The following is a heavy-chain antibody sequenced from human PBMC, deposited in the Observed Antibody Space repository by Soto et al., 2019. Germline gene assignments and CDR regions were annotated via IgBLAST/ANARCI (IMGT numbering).Heavy chain of an antibody. CDR3: ARDTGYCSGGSCYSDGSYNWFDP. Sequence: SETLSLTCTVSGGSVSSGSYYWSWIRQPPGKGLEWIGYIYYSGSTNYNPSLKSRVTISVDTSKNQFSLKLSSVTAADTAVYYCARDTGYCSGGSCYSDGSYNWFDPWGQGTLVTVSS. V-gene: IGHV4-61*01. CDR1: GGSVSSGSYY. CDR2: IYYSGST. J-gene: IGHJ5*02. D-gene: IGHD2-15*01.